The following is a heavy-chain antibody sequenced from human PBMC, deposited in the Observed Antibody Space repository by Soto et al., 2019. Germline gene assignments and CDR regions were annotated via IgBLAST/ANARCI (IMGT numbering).Heavy chain of an antibody. D-gene: IGHD2-2*02. CDR2: IIPIFGTA. V-gene: IGHV1-69*06. J-gene: IGHJ6*02. CDR1: GGTFSSYA. Sequence: ASVKVSCKASGGTFSSYAISWVRQAPGQGLEWMGGIIPIFGTANYAQKFQGRVTITADKSTSTAYMELSSLRSEDTAVYYCARGLSYIVVVPAAIASRHYYYYYGMDVWGQGTTVTVSS. CDR3: ARGLSYIVVVPAAIASRHYYYYYGMDV.